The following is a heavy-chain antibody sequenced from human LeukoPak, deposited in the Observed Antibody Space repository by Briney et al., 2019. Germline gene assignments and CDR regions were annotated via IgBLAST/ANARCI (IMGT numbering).Heavy chain of an antibody. CDR3: ARGLGDFYDTSGYEYYFDY. Sequence: PSETLSLTCTVSGGSISSYYWSWIRQPPGKGLEWIGYIYYSGSTNYNPSLKSRVTISVDTSKNQFSLKLSSVTAADTAVYYCARGLGDFYDTSGYEYYFDYWGQGTLVTVSS. V-gene: IGHV4-59*01. CDR2: IYYSGST. D-gene: IGHD3-22*01. CDR1: GGSISSYY. J-gene: IGHJ4*02.